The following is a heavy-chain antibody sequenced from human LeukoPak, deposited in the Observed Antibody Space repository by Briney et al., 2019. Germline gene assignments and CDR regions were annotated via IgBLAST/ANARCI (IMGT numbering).Heavy chain of an antibody. CDR1: GIMFSDYS. D-gene: IGHD2-2*01. Sequence: PGGSLRLSCAASGIMFSDYSMSWVRQAPGKGLEWVSIISGSGAHTYYAASVTGRFTLSRDNSKNTLFLRMNSLRVEDTAVYFCAKMYHMHTSHYYGMDVWGHGTAVTVSS. CDR2: ISGSGAHT. V-gene: IGHV3-23*01. CDR3: AKMYHMHTSHYYGMDV. J-gene: IGHJ6*02.